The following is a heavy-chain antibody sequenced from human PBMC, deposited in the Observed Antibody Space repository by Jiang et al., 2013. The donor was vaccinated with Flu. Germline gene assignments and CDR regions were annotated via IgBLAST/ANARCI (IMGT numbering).Heavy chain of an antibody. Sequence: QLVESGAEVKKPGESPKISCKGSGYSFTNYWIGWVRQMPGQGLEWMGIIYPGDSDTRYRSSFEGQVTISADKSISTAYVQWSSLKASDTAMYYCARQYSSSWYDWGQGTLVTVSS. V-gene: IGHV5-51*01. CDR1: GYSFTNYW. CDR2: IYPGDSDT. D-gene: IGHD6-13*01. CDR3: ARQYSSSWYD. J-gene: IGHJ4*02.